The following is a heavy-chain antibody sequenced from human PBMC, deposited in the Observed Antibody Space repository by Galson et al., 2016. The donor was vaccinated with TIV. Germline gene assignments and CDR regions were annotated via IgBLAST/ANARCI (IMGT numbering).Heavy chain of an antibody. J-gene: IGHJ6*02. CDR2: IIPMFGTA. V-gene: IGHV1-69*13. CDR1: GGTFSSYV. CDR3: AKDRNTAFDTHYSHYGLDV. D-gene: IGHD5-18*01. Sequence: SVKVSCKASGGTFSSYVIKWVRQAPGQGLEWMGEIIPMFGTANYAQKFQGRVTITADESTSTAYMELSSLRSEDTAVYYCAKDRNTAFDTHYSHYGLDVWGQGTTVIVSS.